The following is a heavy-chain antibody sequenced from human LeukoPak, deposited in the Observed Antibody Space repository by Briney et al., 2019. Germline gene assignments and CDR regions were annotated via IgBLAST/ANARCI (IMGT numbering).Heavy chain of an antibody. D-gene: IGHD5-24*01. V-gene: IGHV3-23*01. CDR3: AKGTLGVWLQLSFRLPSSIDY. CDR2: ISGSGGST. J-gene: IGHJ4*02. CDR1: GFTFSSYA. Sequence: GGSLRLSCAASGFTFSSYAMSWVRQAPGKGLEWVSAISGSGGSTYYADSVKGRFTISRDNSKNTLYLQMNSLRAEDTAVYYCAKGTLGVWLQLSFRLPSSIDYWGQGTLVTVSS.